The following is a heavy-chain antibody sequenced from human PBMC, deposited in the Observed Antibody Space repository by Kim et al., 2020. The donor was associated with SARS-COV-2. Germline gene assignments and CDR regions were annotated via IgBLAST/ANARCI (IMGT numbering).Heavy chain of an antibody. J-gene: IGHJ4*02. Sequence: ADSVKGRFTISRDNSKNTLYLQMNSLRAEDTAVYYCAKASSGWYSYYFDYWGQGTLVTVSS. V-gene: IGHV3-23*01. D-gene: IGHD6-19*01. CDR3: AKASSGWYSYYFDY.